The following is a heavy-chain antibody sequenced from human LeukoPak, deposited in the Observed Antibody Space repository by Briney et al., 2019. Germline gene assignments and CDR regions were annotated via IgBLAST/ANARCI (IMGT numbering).Heavy chain of an antibody. D-gene: IGHD3-3*01. V-gene: IGHV3-23*01. CDR2: ISGSGDRT. Sequence: GGSLRLSCAASGFTFSNYDMSWVRQAPGKVLEWVSTISGSGDRTYYADSVKGRFTISRDNSKNTLYLQMNSLRAEDTAVYYCAKDPNYDGNYYMDVWGKGTTVTISS. J-gene: IGHJ6*03. CDR1: GFTFSNYD. CDR3: AKDPNYDGNYYMDV.